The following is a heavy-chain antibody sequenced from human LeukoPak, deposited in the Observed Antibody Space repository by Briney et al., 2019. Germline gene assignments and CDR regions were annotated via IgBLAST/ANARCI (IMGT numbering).Heavy chain of an antibody. J-gene: IGHJ3*02. D-gene: IGHD2-2*01. CDR1: GYTLTELS. CDR2: IIPIFGTA. V-gene: IGHV1-69*13. Sequence: SVKVSCKVSGYTLTELSMHWVRQAPGQGLEWMGGIIPIFGTANYAQKFQGRVTITADESTSTAYMELSSLRSEDTAVYYCAKGTSQHAMGLVDAFDIWGQGTMVTVSS. CDR3: AKGTSQHAMGLVDAFDI.